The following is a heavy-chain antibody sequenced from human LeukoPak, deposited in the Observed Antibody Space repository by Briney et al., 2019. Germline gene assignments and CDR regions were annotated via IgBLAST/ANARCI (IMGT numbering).Heavy chain of an antibody. Sequence: GGSLRLSCAVSGFTFSSHVMTWVRQAPGKGLEWVSVIGAKGSSTDYADSVKGRFTISRDNSKNTLYLQMNSLRAEDTAVYYCAKSRGIDDSSGWRTFDYWGQGTLVTVSS. CDR2: IGAKGSST. J-gene: IGHJ4*02. D-gene: IGHD6-19*01. CDR1: GFTFSSHV. V-gene: IGHV3-23*01. CDR3: AKSRGIDDSSGWRTFDY.